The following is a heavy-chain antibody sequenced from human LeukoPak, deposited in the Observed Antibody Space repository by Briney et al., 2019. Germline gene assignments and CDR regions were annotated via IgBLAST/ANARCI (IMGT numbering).Heavy chain of an antibody. J-gene: IGHJ4*02. D-gene: IGHD3-16*02. V-gene: IGHV4-34*01. CDR3: ARATHYDYVWGSYRPGWIDY. Sequence: AGGSLRLSCAASGFTFSSYEMNWVRQAPGKGLEWIGEINHSGSTNYNPSLKSRVAISVDTSKNQFSLKLSSVTAADTAVYYCARATHYDYVWGSYRPGWIDYWGQGTLVTVSS. CDR2: INHSGST. CDR1: GFTFSSYE.